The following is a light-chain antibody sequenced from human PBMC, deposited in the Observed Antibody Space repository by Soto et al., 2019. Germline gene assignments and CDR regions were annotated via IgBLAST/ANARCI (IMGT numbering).Light chain of an antibody. CDR1: SGHSSYA. CDR2: LNSDGSH. J-gene: IGLJ2*01. Sequence: QPVLTQSPSASASLGASVKLTCTLSSGHSSYAIAWHQQQPEKGPRYLMKLNSDGSHSKGDGIPDRFSGSSSGAERYLTISSLQSEDEADYYCQTWGTDVGGGTKVTVL. CDR3: QTWGTD. V-gene: IGLV4-69*01.